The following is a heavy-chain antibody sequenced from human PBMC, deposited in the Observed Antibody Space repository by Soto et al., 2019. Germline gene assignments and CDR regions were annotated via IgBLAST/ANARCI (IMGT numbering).Heavy chain of an antibody. J-gene: IGHJ4*02. CDR2: IPDDGSNK. Sequence: GGSLRLSCAASGFTFSSYGMHWVRQAPGKGLEWVAVIPDDGSNKYYADSVTGRFTISRDKSKDTLYLEVNSLRVEDTAVYYCAKGLVLRFLEWLPTFEYWGQGTLVTVPS. CDR3: AKGLVLRFLEWLPTFEY. CDR1: GFTFSSYG. V-gene: IGHV3-30*18. D-gene: IGHD3-3*01.